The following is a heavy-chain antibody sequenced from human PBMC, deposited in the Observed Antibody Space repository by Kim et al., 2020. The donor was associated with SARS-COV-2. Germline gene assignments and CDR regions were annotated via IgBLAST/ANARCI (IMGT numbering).Heavy chain of an antibody. J-gene: IGHJ3*02. Sequence: GGSLRLSCAASGFTFSSYNMNWVRQAPGKGLELVSSISTSSSYIYYADSVKGRFTISRDNAKNSLYLQMNSLRAEDTAVYYCARRFGSGAFDIWGQGTMV. CDR3: ARRFGSGAFDI. CDR2: ISTSSSYI. D-gene: IGHD2-15*01. V-gene: IGHV3-21*01. CDR1: GFTFSSYN.